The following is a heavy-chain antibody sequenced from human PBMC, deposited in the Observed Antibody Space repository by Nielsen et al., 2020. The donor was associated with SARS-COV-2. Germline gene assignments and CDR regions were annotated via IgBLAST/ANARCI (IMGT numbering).Heavy chain of an antibody. CDR3: ARNGHGGYDWSPRYFDL. Sequence: GESLKISCAASGFTFSDYYMSWVRQSPGRGLEWVSYINTPATIYYADSLKGQFTISRDNPKNSLYLQMNSLRAEDTAVYYCARNGHGGYDWSPRYFDLWGRGTLVTVSS. CDR1: GFTFSDYY. D-gene: IGHD5-12*01. CDR2: INTPATI. J-gene: IGHJ2*01. V-gene: IGHV3-11*01.